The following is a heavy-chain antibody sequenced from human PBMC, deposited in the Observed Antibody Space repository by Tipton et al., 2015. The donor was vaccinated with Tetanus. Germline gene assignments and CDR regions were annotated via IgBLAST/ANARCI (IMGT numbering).Heavy chain of an antibody. J-gene: IGHJ3*02. D-gene: IGHD6-6*01. CDR1: GASISSYY. V-gene: IGHV4-4*07. Sequence: QLVQSGAEMKPSETLSLTCTVSGASISSYYWSWIRQPAGKGLEWIGRVYNSGSTDYNPSLKSRLAMSLDTSKNQFSLKLSSVTAADTAVYYCARDHTRYSGSSVATFDIWGQGTMVTVSS. CDR2: VYNSGST. CDR3: ARDHTRYSGSSVATFDI.